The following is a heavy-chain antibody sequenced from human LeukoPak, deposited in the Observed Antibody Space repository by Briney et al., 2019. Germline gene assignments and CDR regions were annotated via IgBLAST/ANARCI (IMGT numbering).Heavy chain of an antibody. J-gene: IGHJ4*02. CDR1: GFTFSSYA. CDR3: AKDPIFSGSYGVFDY. Sequence: GGSLRLSCAASGFTFSSYAMHWVRQAPGKGLEWVSTIIDSGNSIYYADSAEGRFAISRDNSKNTLYLQMNSLRAGDTAVYYCAKDPIFSGSYGVFDYWGLGTLVTVSS. V-gene: IGHV3-23*01. CDR2: IIDSGNSI. D-gene: IGHD1-26*01.